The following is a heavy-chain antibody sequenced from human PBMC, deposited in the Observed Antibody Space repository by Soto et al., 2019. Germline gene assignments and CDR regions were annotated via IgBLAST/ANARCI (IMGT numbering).Heavy chain of an antibody. V-gene: IGHV1-69*01. J-gene: IGHJ6*02. CDR3: ARAYYDRGPRYYYYGMDV. CDR1: GGTFSSYA. D-gene: IGHD3-22*01. Sequence: QVQLVQSGAEVKKPGSSVKVSCKASGGTFSSYAISWVRQAPGQGLEWMGGIIPIFGTANYAQKLQGRVTITADESTSTAYRERGSVRSEDTAVYYCARAYYDRGPRYYYYGMDVWGQGTTVTVSS. CDR2: IIPIFGTA.